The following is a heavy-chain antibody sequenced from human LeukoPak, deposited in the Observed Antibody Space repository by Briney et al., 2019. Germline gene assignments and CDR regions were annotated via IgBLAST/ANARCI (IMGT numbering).Heavy chain of an antibody. Sequence: SETLSLTCTVSGGSIRSYYWGWIRQPPGKGLEWIGDIHHSGSTDYKPSLKSRVTISVDTSKNQFSLKLSSVTAADTAVYHCARRGYYYDSRGYYYFDYWGQGTLVTVSS. CDR2: IHHSGST. J-gene: IGHJ4*02. V-gene: IGHV4-59*01. CDR1: GGSIRSYY. CDR3: ARRGYYYDSRGYYYFDY. D-gene: IGHD3-22*01.